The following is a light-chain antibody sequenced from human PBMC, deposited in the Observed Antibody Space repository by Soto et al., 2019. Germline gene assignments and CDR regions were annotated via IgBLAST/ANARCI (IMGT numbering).Light chain of an antibody. CDR3: SSYAGSNIYVV. CDR1: SSDVGGYNY. J-gene: IGLJ2*01. CDR2: EVS. Sequence: QSALTQPPSASGSPGQSVTISCTGTSSDVGGYNYVSWYQQHPGKAPKLMIYEVSKRPSGVPDRFSGSKSGNTASLTVSGLQAEDEAEYYCSSYAGSNIYVVFGGGTKLTVL. V-gene: IGLV2-8*01.